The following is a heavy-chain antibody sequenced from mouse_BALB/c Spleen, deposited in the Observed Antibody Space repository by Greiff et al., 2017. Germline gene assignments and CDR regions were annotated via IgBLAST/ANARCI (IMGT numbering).Heavy chain of an antibody. V-gene: IGHV1-18*01. CDR1: GYTFTDYN. D-gene: IGHD2-4*01. J-gene: IGHJ3*01. CDR3: AREGTTGRYYFDY. CDR2: LIPNNGAT. Sequence: EVQLQESGPELVKPGASVKISCKASGYTFTDYNMAWVKQRHGESLEWIGDLIPNNGATIYSQKFKGKATLTVDKSSNTAYMELRSLTSEDTAVYYCAREGTTGRYYFDYWGQGTLVTVSA.